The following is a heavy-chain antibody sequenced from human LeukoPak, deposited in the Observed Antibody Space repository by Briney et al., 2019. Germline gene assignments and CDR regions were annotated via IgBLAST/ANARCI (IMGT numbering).Heavy chain of an antibody. CDR2: IKQDGSEK. Sequence: PGGSLRLSCAASGFTFNNYWMSWVRQAPGKGLEWVANIKQDGSEKYYVDSVKGRFTISRDNAKSSLFLQMNSLRAEDTAVYYCSKQLGAAVVHYCGQGTLVTVSS. CDR1: GFTFNNYW. CDR3: SKQLGAAVVHY. V-gene: IGHV3-7*01. D-gene: IGHD1-1*01. J-gene: IGHJ4*02.